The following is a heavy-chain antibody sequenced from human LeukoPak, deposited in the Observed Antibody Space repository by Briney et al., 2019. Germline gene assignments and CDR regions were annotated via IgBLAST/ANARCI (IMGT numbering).Heavy chain of an antibody. Sequence: PGGSLRLSCAASGFTFSSHWMHWVRQAPGKGLVWVSRINIDGSSISYADSVKGRFTISRDNAKNTLYLQMNSLRAEDTAAYYCARSWDVDYWGQGTLVTVSS. CDR2: INIDGSSI. V-gene: IGHV3-74*01. J-gene: IGHJ4*02. CDR3: ARSWDVDY. D-gene: IGHD1-26*01. CDR1: GFTFSSHW.